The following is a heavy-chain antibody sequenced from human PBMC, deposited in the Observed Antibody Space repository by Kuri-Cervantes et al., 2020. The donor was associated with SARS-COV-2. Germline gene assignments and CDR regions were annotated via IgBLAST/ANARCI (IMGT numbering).Heavy chain of an antibody. J-gene: IGHJ4*02. CDR3: AKDKAIVVVPAAMGIGY. D-gene: IGHD2-2*01. CDR1: GFTFSSYG. Sequence: GGSLRLSCAASGFTFSSYGMHWVRQAPGKGLEWVAFIRYDGSSKYYADSVKGRFTISRDNSKNTLYLQMNSLRAEDTAVYYCAKDKAIVVVPAAMGIGYWGQGTLVTVSS. CDR2: IRYDGSSK. V-gene: IGHV3-30*02.